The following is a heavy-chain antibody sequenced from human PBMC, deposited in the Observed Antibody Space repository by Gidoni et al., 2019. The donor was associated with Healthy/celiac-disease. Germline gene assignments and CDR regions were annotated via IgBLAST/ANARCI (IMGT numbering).Heavy chain of an antibody. Sequence: QVQLQESGPGLVTPSETLSLTCTVSGGSISSYYWSWIRQPPGKGLEWIGYIYYSGSTNYNPSLKSRVTISVDTSKNQFSLKLSSVTAADTAVYYCERGKKGPNWGSPFYGMDVWGQGTTVTVSS. V-gene: IGHV4-59*01. CDR3: ERGKKGPNWGSPFYGMDV. CDR2: IYYSGST. D-gene: IGHD7-27*01. J-gene: IGHJ6*02. CDR1: GGSISSYY.